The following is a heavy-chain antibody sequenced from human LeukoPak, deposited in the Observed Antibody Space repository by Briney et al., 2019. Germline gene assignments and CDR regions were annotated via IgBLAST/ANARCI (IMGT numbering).Heavy chain of an antibody. CDR3: ARWPTINLAFDV. CDR1: GGSISNYY. J-gene: IGHJ3*01. CDR2: IYSTGSA. V-gene: IGHV4-59*01. D-gene: IGHD5-12*01. Sequence: SETLSLTCTVSGGSISNYYWSWIRQPPGKGLEWIAYIYSTGSAIYNPSLRSRVTIIVDTSKNQFSLKLSSVTAADTAVYFCARWPTINLAFDVWGQGTMVTVSS.